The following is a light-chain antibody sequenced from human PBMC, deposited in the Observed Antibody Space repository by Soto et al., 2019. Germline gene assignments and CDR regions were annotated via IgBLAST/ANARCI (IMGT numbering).Light chain of an antibody. CDR3: QQYNSFRA. Sequence: DIQMTQAPSTLAASVVDIFTITFRASQSISNWLAWHQQKPGRAPKLLIYKASSLESGVPSRFSGSGSGTEFTLTISSLQPDDSATYYCQQYNSFRALGQGTKVDIK. J-gene: IGKJ1*01. CDR2: KAS. CDR1: QSISNW. V-gene: IGKV1-5*03.